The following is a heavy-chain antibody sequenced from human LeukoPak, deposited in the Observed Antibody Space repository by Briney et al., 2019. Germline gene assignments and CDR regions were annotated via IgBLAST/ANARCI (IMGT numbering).Heavy chain of an antibody. J-gene: IGHJ1*01. CDR2: ISGSGGST. V-gene: IGHV3-23*01. D-gene: IGHD3-16*01. CDR1: GFTFSSYG. CDR3: AKDDDWGRYKH. Sequence: GGSLRLSCAASGFTFSSYGMSWVRQAPGKGLEWVSAISGSGGSTYYTDSVRGRFTISRDNFKNTLSLQVNSLRAEDTAMYYCAKDDDWGRYKHWGQGTLVTVSS.